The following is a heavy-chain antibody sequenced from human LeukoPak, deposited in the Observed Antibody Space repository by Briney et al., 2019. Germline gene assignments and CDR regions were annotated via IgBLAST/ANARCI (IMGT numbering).Heavy chain of an antibody. Sequence: PSETLSLTCAVYGGSFSGYYWSWIRQPPGKGLEWIGEINHSGSTNYNPSLKSRVTISVDTSKNQFSLKLSSVTAADTAVYYCAGNSYYYGSGSYYAYYYYYGMDVWGQGTTVTVSS. J-gene: IGHJ6*02. CDR3: AGNSYYYGSGSYYAYYYYYGMDV. CDR1: GGSFSGYY. CDR2: INHSGST. D-gene: IGHD3-10*01. V-gene: IGHV4-34*01.